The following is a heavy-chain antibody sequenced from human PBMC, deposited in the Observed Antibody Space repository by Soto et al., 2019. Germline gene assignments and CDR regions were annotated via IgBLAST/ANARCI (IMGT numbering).Heavy chain of an antibody. D-gene: IGHD4-17*01. Sequence: SETLSLTCSVSGGSISSKSYSWGWIRQPPGKGLEWIGTFYYSENTYYNPSLKSRVTISVDTSKNQFSLKLSSVTAADTAVYYCARDPLYDYGDLSHVFDMWGQGTMVTVSS. J-gene: IGHJ3*02. V-gene: IGHV4-39*02. CDR1: GGSISSKSYS. CDR3: ARDPLYDYGDLSHVFDM. CDR2: FYYSENT.